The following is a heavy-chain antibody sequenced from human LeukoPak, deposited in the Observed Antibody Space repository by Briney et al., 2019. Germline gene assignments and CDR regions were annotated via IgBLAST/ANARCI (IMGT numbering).Heavy chain of an antibody. CDR2: ISYDGSNK. D-gene: IGHD5-24*01. J-gene: IGHJ6*02. Sequence: GRSLRLSCAASGFTFSSYAMHWVRQAPGKGLEWVAVISYDGSNKYYADSVKGRFTISRDTSKNTLYLQMNSLRAEDTAVYYCARGPRGDGYNGYYYYGMDVWGQGTTVTVSS. V-gene: IGHV3-30-3*01. CDR1: GFTFSSYA. CDR3: ARGPRGDGYNGYYYYGMDV.